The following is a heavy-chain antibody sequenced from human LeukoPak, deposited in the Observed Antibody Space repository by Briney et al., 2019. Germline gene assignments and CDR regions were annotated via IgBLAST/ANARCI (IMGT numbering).Heavy chain of an antibody. CDR1: GFTFSTYS. D-gene: IGHD4-17*01. J-gene: IGHJ5*02. V-gene: IGHV3-21*01. CDR3: AGEGNNDYVEAFDP. CDR2: IGGSSRSI. Sequence: PGGSLRLSCAASGFTFSTYSMNWVRQAPGKGLEWVSSIGGSSRSIYYAASVKGRFTISRDNAKDSLYLQMNSLRAEDTAVYYCAGEGNNDYVEAFDPWGQGTLVTVSS.